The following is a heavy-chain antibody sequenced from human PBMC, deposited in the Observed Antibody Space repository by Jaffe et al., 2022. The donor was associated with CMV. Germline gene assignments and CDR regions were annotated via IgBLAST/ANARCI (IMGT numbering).Heavy chain of an antibody. D-gene: IGHD3-22*01. CDR2: IWYDGSNK. V-gene: IGHV3-33*08. CDR3: AGGAYYYDSSGYYYNWFDP. J-gene: IGHJ5*02. Sequence: QVQLVESGGGVVQPGRSLRLSCAASGFTFSSYGMHWVRQAPGKGLEWVAVIWYDGSNKYYADSVKGRFTISRDNSKNTLYLQMNSLRAEDTAVYYCAGGAYYYDSSGYYYNWFDPWGQGTLVTVSS. CDR1: GFTFSSYG.